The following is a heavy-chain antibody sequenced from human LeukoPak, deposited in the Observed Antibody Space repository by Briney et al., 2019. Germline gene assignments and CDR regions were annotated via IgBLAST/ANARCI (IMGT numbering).Heavy chain of an antibody. Sequence: ASVKVSCKASGYTFTSYDINWVRQATGQGLEWMGWMNPNSGNTGYAQKFQGRVTITRNTSISTAYMELSSLRSEDTAVYYCARGRRWFDTSTDAFDIWGQGTVVTVSS. J-gene: IGHJ3*02. CDR2: MNPNSGNT. CDR3: ARGRRWFDTSTDAFDI. V-gene: IGHV1-8*03. CDR1: GYTFTSYD. D-gene: IGHD2-2*01.